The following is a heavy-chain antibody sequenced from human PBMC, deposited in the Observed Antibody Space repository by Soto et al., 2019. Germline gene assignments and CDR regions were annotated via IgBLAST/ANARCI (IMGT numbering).Heavy chain of an antibody. Sequence: QVQLVESGGGVVQPGRSLRLSCAASGFTFSSYGMHWVRQAPGKGLEWVAVISYDGSNKYYADSVKGRFTISRDNSKNPLYLQMNSLRAEDTAVYYCRSNPSGVDYWGQGTLVTVSS. CDR3: RSNPSGVDY. CDR2: ISYDGSNK. V-gene: IGHV3-30*03. CDR1: GFTFSSYG. D-gene: IGHD2-8*02. J-gene: IGHJ4*02.